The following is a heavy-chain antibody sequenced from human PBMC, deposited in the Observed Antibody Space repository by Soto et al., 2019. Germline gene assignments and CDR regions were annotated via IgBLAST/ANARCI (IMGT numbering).Heavy chain of an antibody. V-gene: IGHV1-3*01. Sequence: ASVKVSCKASGYTFTSYGIHWVREAPGQRLEWMGWINAANGDTKYSPKFQGRVTITRDTSASTAYMELSSLRSEDTAVYYCVRRHVSATGIDWFDPWGQGTLVTVSS. CDR2: INAANGDT. CDR3: VRRHVSATGIDWFDP. J-gene: IGHJ5*02. CDR1: GYTFTSYG. D-gene: IGHD6-13*01.